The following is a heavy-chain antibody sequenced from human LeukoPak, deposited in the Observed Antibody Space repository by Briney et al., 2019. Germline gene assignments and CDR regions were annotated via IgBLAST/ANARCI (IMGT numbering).Heavy chain of an antibody. J-gene: IGHJ4*02. CDR1: GFTVSSNY. D-gene: IGHD3-3*01. Sequence: GGSLRLSCAASGFTVSSNYMSWVRQAPGKGLEWVSVIYSGGSTYYADSVKGRFTISRDNSKNTLYLQMNSLRAEDTAVYYCARDRGTNFGVVIIRTYYFDCWGQGTLVTVSS. CDR3: ARDRGTNFGVVIIRTYYFDC. V-gene: IGHV3-53*01. CDR2: IYSGGST.